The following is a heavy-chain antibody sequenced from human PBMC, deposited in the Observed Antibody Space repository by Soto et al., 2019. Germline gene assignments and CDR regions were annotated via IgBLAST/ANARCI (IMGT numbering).Heavy chain of an antibody. CDR3: ARDKSGSYSFDY. D-gene: IGHD1-26*01. CDR1: GFTFSSYA. CDR2: ISIDGRNK. J-gene: IGHJ4*02. Sequence: PGGSLRLSCAASGFTFSSYAMHWVCQAPGKGLEWVAVISIDGRNKYYADSVKGRFTISRDNSKNTLYLQMNSLRTEDTAVYYCARDKSGSYSFDYWGQGTLVTVSS. V-gene: IGHV3-30-3*01.